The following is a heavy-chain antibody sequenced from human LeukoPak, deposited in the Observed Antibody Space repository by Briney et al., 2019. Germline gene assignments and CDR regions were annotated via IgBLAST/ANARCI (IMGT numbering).Heavy chain of an antibody. J-gene: IGHJ4*02. CDR2: IYYSGST. CDR1: GGSISSSSYY. Sequence: SETLSLTCTVSGGSISSSSYYWGWIRQPPGKGLEWIGSIYYSGSTYYNPSLKSRVTISVDTSKNQFSLKLSSVTAADTAVYYCASLDTAMADFDYWGQGTLVTVSS. D-gene: IGHD5-18*01. CDR3: ASLDTAMADFDY. V-gene: IGHV4-39*01.